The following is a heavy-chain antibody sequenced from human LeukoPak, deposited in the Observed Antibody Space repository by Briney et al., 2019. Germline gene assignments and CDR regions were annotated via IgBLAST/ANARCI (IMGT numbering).Heavy chain of an antibody. V-gene: IGHV3-7*03. Sequence: GGSLRLSCAASGFTFSSYWMSWVRQAPGKGLEWVANIKQDGSEKYYVDSVKGRFTISRDNSKNTLYLQMNSLRAEDTAVYYCAKAQAPYCSSTSCHPGHYYYGMDVWGQGTTVTVSS. J-gene: IGHJ6*02. CDR3: AKAQAPYCSSTSCHPGHYYYGMDV. CDR1: GFTFSSYW. CDR2: IKQDGSEK. D-gene: IGHD2-2*01.